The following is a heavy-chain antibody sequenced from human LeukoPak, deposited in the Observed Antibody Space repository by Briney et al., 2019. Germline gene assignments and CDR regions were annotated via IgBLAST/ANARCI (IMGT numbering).Heavy chain of an antibody. D-gene: IGHD6-6*01. J-gene: IGHJ3*02. V-gene: IGHV3-23*01. CDR1: GFTFSSYA. Sequence: PGGSLGLSCAASGFTFSSYAMSWVRQAPGKGLEWVSAISGSGGSTYYADSVKGRFTISRDNSKNTLYLQMNSLRAEDTAVYYCAKGQEYSSSPQAFDIWGQGTMVTVSS. CDR2: ISGSGGST. CDR3: AKGQEYSSSPQAFDI.